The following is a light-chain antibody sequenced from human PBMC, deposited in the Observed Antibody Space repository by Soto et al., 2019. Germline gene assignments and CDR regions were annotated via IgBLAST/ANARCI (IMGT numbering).Light chain of an antibody. CDR1: QSVSSNF. CDR3: QQYETSPRT. Sequence: PGERTTLSCRASQSVSSNFLDWYQQKPGQAPRLLIYGASSRATGIPDRFSGSRSGTDFTLTISRLEPEDFAVYYCQQYETSPRTFGQGTKVEI. V-gene: IGKV3-20*01. CDR2: GAS. J-gene: IGKJ1*01.